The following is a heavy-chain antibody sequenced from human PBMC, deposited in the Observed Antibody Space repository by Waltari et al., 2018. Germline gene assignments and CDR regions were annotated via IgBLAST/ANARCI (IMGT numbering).Heavy chain of an antibody. CDR1: GGSISSYS. J-gene: IGHJ4*02. V-gene: IGHV4-59*08. CDR3: ARHEGYYYGSGSYLFDY. Sequence: QVQLQESGPGLVKPSETLSLTCTVSGGSISSYSWSWIRQPPGKGLEWIGYIYYSGSTNYNPSLKSRVTISVDTSKNQLSLKLSSVTAADTAVYYCARHEGYYYGSGSYLFDYWGQGTLVTVSS. CDR2: IYYSGST. D-gene: IGHD3-10*01.